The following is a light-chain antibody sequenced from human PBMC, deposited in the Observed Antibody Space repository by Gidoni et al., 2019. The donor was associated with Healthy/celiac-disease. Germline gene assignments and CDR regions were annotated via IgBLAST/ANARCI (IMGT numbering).Light chain of an antibody. CDR3: QVWDSSTAV. CDR1: NIGSKN. J-gene: IGLJ2*01. CDR2: RDS. Sequence: SYELTQPLPVSVALGQTARITCGGNNIGSKNVHWYQKKPGQAPVLVIYRDSNRPSGIPERFSGSNSGNTATLTISRAQAGDEADYYCQVWDSSTAVFGGGTKLTVL. V-gene: IGLV3-9*01.